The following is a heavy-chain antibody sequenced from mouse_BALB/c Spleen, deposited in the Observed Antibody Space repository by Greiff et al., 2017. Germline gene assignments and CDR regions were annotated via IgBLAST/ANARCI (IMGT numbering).Heavy chain of an antibody. V-gene: IGHV2-9*02. CDR3: ARRDYDDYYAMDY. D-gene: IGHD2-4*01. CDR1: GFSLTSYG. J-gene: IGHJ4*01. Sequence: VKLVESGPGLVAPSQSLSITCTVSGFSLTSYGVHWVRQTPGKGLEWLGVIWAGGSTNYNSALMSRLSISKDNSKSQVFLKMNSLQTDDTAMYYCARRDYDDYYAMDYWGQGTSVTVSS. CDR2: IWAGGST.